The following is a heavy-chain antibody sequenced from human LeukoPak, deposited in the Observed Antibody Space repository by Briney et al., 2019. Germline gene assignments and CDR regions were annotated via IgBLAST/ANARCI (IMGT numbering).Heavy chain of an antibody. Sequence: ASVKVSCKASGYTFNDYHMHWVRQAPGQGLEWMGRINPNSGDTNYAQKFQGRVTMTRDTSINTAYMELSGLRSDDTAVYYCARDNVPIPNYYYMDVWGKGTTVTVSS. J-gene: IGHJ6*03. D-gene: IGHD2-21*01. CDR1: GYTFNDYH. CDR2: INPNSGDT. V-gene: IGHV1-2*06. CDR3: ARDNVPIPNYYYMDV.